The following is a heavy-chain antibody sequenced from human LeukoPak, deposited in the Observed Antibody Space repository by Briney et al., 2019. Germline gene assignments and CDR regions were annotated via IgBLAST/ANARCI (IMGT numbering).Heavy chain of an antibody. Sequence: KPSETLSLTCTVSGGSISSSSYYWGWIRQPPGKGLEWIGSLYYSGSTYYNPSLKSRFTMSVDTSKNQFSLKLSSVTAADPAVYYCASQPYYDILTGYSHFDYWGQGTLVTVSS. J-gene: IGHJ4*02. CDR1: GGSISSSSYY. D-gene: IGHD3-9*01. CDR2: LYYSGST. V-gene: IGHV4-39*01. CDR3: ASQPYYDILTGYSHFDY.